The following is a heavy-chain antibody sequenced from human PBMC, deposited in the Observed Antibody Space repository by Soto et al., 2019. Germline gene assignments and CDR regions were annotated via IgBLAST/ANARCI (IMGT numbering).Heavy chain of an antibody. CDR2: ISYDGNNK. Sequence: GGSLRLSCAASGFTFTNAWFNWVRQAPGKGLQWLAVISYDGNNKYYADSVEGRFTISRDNSKNTVYLQMNSLRLEDTAVYYCARGPSYSDSYFDYWGQGTLVTVSS. V-gene: IGHV3-30*03. D-gene: IGHD4-17*01. J-gene: IGHJ4*02. CDR1: GFTFTNAW. CDR3: ARGPSYSDSYFDY.